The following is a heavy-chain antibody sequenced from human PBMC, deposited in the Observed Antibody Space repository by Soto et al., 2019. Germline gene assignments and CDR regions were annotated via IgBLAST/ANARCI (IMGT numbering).Heavy chain of an antibody. V-gene: IGHV3-30*18. Sequence: PGGSLRLSCAASGFTFSSYGMHWVRQAPGKGLEWVAVISYDGSNKYYADSVKGRFTISRDNSKNTLYLQMNSLRAEDTAVYYCAKDFRVTMVRGVISHYYGMDVWGQGTTVTV. CDR3: AKDFRVTMVRGVISHYYGMDV. D-gene: IGHD3-10*01. CDR1: GFTFSSYG. CDR2: ISYDGSNK. J-gene: IGHJ6*02.